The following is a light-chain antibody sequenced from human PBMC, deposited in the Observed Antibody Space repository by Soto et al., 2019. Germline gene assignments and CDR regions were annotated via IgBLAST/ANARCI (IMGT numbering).Light chain of an antibody. J-gene: IGKJ4*01. CDR1: QSISKY. Sequence: IQMTQSPSSLSASVGDRVIITCRASQSISKYLNWYQQKPGNAPNLLIYAASSLQSGVPSRFSGSGSETEFTLTISSLRPKDFDTYYCQPTFRTPLTLAGGTNVDNK. V-gene: IGKV1-39*01. CDR2: AAS. CDR3: QPTFRTPLT.